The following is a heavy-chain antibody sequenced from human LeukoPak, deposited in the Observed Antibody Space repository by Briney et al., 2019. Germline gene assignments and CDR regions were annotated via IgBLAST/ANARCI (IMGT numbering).Heavy chain of an antibody. J-gene: IGHJ4*02. CDR1: GFTFSSYA. Sequence: PGGSLRLSCAASGFTFSSYAMSWVRQAPGKGLEWVSAISGSGGSTYYADSVKGRFTISRDNSKNTLYLQMNSLRAEDTAVYYCAKAGLGIAAATKNYFDYWGREPWSPSPQ. CDR2: ISGSGGST. D-gene: IGHD6-13*01. V-gene: IGHV3-23*01. CDR3: AKAGLGIAAATKNYFDY.